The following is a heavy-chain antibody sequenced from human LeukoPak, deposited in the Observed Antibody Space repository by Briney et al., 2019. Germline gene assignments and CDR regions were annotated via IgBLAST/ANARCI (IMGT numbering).Heavy chain of an antibody. CDR1: GFIFTSYA. Sequence: GRSLRLSCAASGFIFTSYAMHWVRQAPGKGLEWGAVISYDGSNKYYADSVKGRFTISKDTSMNTLYLQMSSLRAEDTAIYYCAKRGSKWDLDNWCQGTLVTVSS. CDR3: AKRGSKWDLDN. D-gene: IGHD1-26*01. V-gene: IGHV3-33*06. J-gene: IGHJ4*02. CDR2: ISYDGSNK.